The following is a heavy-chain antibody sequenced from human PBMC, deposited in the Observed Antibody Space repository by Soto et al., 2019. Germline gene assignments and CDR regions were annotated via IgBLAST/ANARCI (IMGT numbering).Heavy chain of an antibody. V-gene: IGHV3-23*01. D-gene: IGHD6-13*01. Sequence: PGGSLRLSCAASGFTFSSYAMSWVRQAPGKGLEWVSAISGSGGSTYYADSVKGRFTISRDNSKNTLYLQMNSLRAEDTAVYYCAKLPSRLIAADSTELIYYFDYWGQGTLVTVSS. CDR3: AKLPSRLIAADSTELIYYFDY. CDR1: GFTFSSYA. J-gene: IGHJ4*02. CDR2: ISGSGGST.